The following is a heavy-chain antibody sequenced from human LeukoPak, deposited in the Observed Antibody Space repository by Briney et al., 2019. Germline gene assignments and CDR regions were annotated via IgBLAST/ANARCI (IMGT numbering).Heavy chain of an antibody. CDR1: GYTLTELS. CDR2: FDPEDGET. Sequence: ASVKVSCKVSGYTLTELSMHWVRQAPGKGLEWMGGFDPEDGETIYAQKFQGRVTMTEDTSTDTAYMGLSSLRSEDTAVYYCATDARDIVVVPAATPNKLGWFDPWGQGTLVTVSS. V-gene: IGHV1-24*01. D-gene: IGHD2-2*01. CDR3: ATDARDIVVVPAATPNKLGWFDP. J-gene: IGHJ5*02.